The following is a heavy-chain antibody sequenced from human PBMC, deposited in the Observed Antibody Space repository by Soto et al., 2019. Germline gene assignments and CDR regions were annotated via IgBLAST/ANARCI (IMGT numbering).Heavy chain of an antibody. D-gene: IGHD6-6*01. CDR2: ISSSGGST. CDR1: GFTLRYSA. CDR3: AKDQAGMPARPKGHDY. J-gene: IGHJ4*02. Sequence: GSLRLSCEASGFTLRYSAMSWVRQAPGKGLEWVSTISSSGGSTYYADSVKGRFTISRDNSKNTLFLQMNSLRAEDTAVYYCAKDQAGMPARPKGHDYWGQGTLVTVS. V-gene: IGHV3-23*01.